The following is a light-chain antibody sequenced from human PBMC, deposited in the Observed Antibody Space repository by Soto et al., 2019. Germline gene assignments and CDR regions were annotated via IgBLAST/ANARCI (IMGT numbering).Light chain of an antibody. J-gene: IGLJ2*01. Sequence: QSALTQPASVSGPPGQSIAISCIGTSSDVGAYNYVSWYQQHPGKAPKLVIYDVNNRPSGVSNRFSGSKSGNTASLTISGLQAEDEADYYCGSYTTSGSVVFGGGTKLTVL. CDR1: SSDVGAYNY. CDR3: GSYTTSGSVV. V-gene: IGLV2-14*03. CDR2: DVN.